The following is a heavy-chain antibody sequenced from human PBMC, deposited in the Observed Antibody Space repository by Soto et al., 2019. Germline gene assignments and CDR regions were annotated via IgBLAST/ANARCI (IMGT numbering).Heavy chain of an antibody. J-gene: IGHJ5*02. Sequence: PSETLSLTCAVYGGSFSGYYWIWIRQPPGKGLEWIGGIIHSGSTNYNSSLKSRVTISVDTSKNQFSLKLSSVTAADTAVYYCARRASVVPAAITLSGWFVPWGQGTLVTVSS. V-gene: IGHV4-34*12. CDR3: ARRASVVPAAITLSGWFVP. CDR2: IIHSGST. CDR1: GGSFSGYY. D-gene: IGHD2-2*01.